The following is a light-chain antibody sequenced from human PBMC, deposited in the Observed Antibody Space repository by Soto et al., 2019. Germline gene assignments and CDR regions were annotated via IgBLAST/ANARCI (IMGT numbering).Light chain of an antibody. V-gene: IGLV2-14*01. Sequence: QSALTQPASVSGSPGQSITISCAGTSSDVGGYNSVSWYQHHPGKAPKLMVYDVRDRPSGVSNRFSGSKSGNTASLTISGLQAEDEADNYCSSYTSGNTFVFGGGTKVTVL. CDR3: SSYTSGNTFV. CDR1: SSDVGGYNS. CDR2: DVR. J-gene: IGLJ2*01.